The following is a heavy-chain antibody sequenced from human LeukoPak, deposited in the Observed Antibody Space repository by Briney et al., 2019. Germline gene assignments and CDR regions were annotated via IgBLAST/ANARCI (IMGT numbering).Heavy chain of an antibody. J-gene: IGHJ4*02. D-gene: IGHD1-26*01. CDR2: IIPIFGTA. CDR1: GGTFSSYA. Sequence: SVKVSCKASGGTFSSYAISWVRQAPGQGLEWMGGIIPIFGTANYAQKFQGRVTITADGSTSTAYMELSSLRSEDTAVYYCAREHGGSYPHFDYWGQGTLVTVSS. V-gene: IGHV1-69*13. CDR3: AREHGGSYPHFDY.